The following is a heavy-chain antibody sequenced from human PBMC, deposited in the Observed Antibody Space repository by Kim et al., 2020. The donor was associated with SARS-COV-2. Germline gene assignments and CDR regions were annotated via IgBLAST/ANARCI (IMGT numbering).Heavy chain of an antibody. CDR2: ISAGGDVT. V-gene: IGHV3-23*01. J-gene: IGHJ4*02. Sequence: GGSLRLSCAASGFTFTSYAMSWVRQTPGKGLEWVSAISAGGDVTVYTDSVRGRFTISRDISVNTLYLQMNSLRVEDTAIYYCTNTARLGKPEALYWGQGALVSVSS. CDR1: GFTFTSYA. CDR3: TNTARLGKPEALY. D-gene: IGHD2-21*02.